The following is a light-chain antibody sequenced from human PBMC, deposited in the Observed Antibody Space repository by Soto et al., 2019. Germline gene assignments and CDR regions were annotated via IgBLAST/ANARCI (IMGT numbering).Light chain of an antibody. Sequence: DIQMTQSPSSLSASVGDRVTITCRASQSVSSWLAWYQQKAGEAPKLLIYDASTLESGVPSRFSGSRSGTEFTLTISSLQPDDFATYYCQQYNSYSWTFGQGTKV. J-gene: IGKJ1*01. CDR2: DAS. CDR1: QSVSSW. CDR3: QQYNSYSWT. V-gene: IGKV1-5*01.